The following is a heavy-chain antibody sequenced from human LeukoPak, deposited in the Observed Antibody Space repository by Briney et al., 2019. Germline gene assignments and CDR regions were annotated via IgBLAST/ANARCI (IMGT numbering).Heavy chain of an antibody. CDR2: ISGSGGST. J-gene: IGHJ4*02. Sequence: GGSLSRSGAASGFTFSGYAMSWVRQAPGKGLKWVSAISGSGGSTYYADSVKGRFTISRDNSKNTLYLQMNSLRAEDTAVYYCAKMGATKLFDYWGQGTLVTVSS. CDR3: AKMGATKLFDY. CDR1: GFTFSGYA. D-gene: IGHD1-26*01. V-gene: IGHV3-23*01.